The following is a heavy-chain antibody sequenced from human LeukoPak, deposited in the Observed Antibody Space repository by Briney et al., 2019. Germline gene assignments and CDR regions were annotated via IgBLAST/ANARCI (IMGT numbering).Heavy chain of an antibody. D-gene: IGHD6-19*01. CDR2: IYYSGST. V-gene: IGHV4-39*01. CDR3: ARTLSSGWYPFDY. CDR1: GGSISSSSYY. Sequence: SETLSLACTVSGGSISSSSYYWGWIRQPPGKGLEWIGSIYYSGSTYYNPSLNSRVTISVDTSKNQFCLKLSSVTAADTAVYYCARTLSSGWYPFDYWGQGTLVTVSS. J-gene: IGHJ4*02.